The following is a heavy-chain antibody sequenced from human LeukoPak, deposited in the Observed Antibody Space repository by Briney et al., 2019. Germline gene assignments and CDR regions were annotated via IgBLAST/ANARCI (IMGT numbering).Heavy chain of an antibody. D-gene: IGHD2-2*02. CDR2: INSDGSST. CDR3: ARDRGYCSSTSCYNFDY. V-gene: IGHV3-74*01. J-gene: IGHJ4*02. CDR1: GFTFSSYW. Sequence: GGSLRLSCAASGFTFSSYWMHWVRQAPGKGLVWVSRINSDGSSTSYADSVKGRFTISRDNAKNTLYLQMNSLRAEDTAVYYCARDRGYCSSTSCYNFDYWGQGTLVTVSS.